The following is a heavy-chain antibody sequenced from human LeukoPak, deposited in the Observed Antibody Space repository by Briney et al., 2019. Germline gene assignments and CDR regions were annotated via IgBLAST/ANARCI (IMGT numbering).Heavy chain of an antibody. J-gene: IGHJ4*02. CDR3: ARGEDGYNAD. CDR2: IYYSGST. V-gene: IGHV4-31*03. D-gene: IGHD5-24*01. Sequence: SQTLSLTCTVSGGSISSGGYYWSWIRQHPGKGLEWIGYIYYSGSTYYNPSLKSRVTISVDTSKNQFSLKLSSVTAADTAVYYYARGEDGYNADWGQGTLVTVSS. CDR1: GGSISSGGYY.